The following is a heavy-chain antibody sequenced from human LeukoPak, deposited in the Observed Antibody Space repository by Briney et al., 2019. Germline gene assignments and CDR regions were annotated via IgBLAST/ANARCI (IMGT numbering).Heavy chain of an antibody. D-gene: IGHD6-19*01. Sequence: GGSLRPSCAASGFTFSSYAMSWVRQAPGKGLEWVSAISGSGGSTYYADSVKGRFTISRDNSKNALYLQMNSLRAEDTAVYYCATDLPYSSGWYFDYWGQGTLVTVSS. CDR3: ATDLPYSSGWYFDY. J-gene: IGHJ4*02. CDR1: GFTFSSYA. CDR2: ISGSGGST. V-gene: IGHV3-23*01.